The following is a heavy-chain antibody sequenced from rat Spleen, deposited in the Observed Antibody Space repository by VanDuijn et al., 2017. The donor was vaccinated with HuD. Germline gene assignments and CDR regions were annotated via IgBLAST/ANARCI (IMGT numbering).Heavy chain of an antibody. V-gene: IGHV5-58*01. CDR3: AKDHYGGYPFAY. CDR2: INTDGSST. D-gene: IGHD1-11*01. CDR1: GFTFSAYW. Sequence: EVQLVESGGGLVQPGRSMKLSCAASGFTFSAYWMYWIRQAPGKGLEWVSSINTDGSSTYYPDSVKGRFTISRDNAENTVYLQMNSLKSEDTATYYCAKDHYGGYPFAYWGQGTLVTVSS. J-gene: IGHJ3*01.